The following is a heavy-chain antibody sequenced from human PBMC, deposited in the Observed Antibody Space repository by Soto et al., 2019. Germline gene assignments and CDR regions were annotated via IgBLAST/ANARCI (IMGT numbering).Heavy chain of an antibody. CDR3: ARGGYTSPFDS. V-gene: IGHV3-23*01. Sequence: GGSLRLSCAASGFTFRLYAMTWVRQAPGKGLEWVSTIRATVDSTYYADSVRGRLTISRDNSMNTVFLHMNSLRAEDTAIYYCARGGYTSPFDSWGLGTLVTV. J-gene: IGHJ4*02. CDR1: GFTFRLYA. D-gene: IGHD2-2*02. CDR2: IRATVDST.